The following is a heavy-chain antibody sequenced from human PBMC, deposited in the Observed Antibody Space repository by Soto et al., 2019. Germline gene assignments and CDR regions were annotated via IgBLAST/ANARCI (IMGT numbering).Heavy chain of an antibody. J-gene: IGHJ5*01. V-gene: IGHV1-69*01. D-gene: IGHD6-13*01. CDR1: GGTFSTYS. CDR3: ARAASDNISWYIWFDS. CDR2: IIPKFGTT. Sequence: QVQLVQSGAEVKKPGSSVKVSCKASGGTFSTYSINWVRQAPGQGLEYMGGIIPKFGTTNYAQKFRGTVTITADESTRTVYMEMSRLRSEDPAVYYCARAASDNISWYIWFDSCVQGTPVTVSS.